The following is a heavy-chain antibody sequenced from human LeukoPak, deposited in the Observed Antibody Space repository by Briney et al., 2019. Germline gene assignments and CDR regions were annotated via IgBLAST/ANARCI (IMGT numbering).Heavy chain of an antibody. CDR2: VYYSGST. V-gene: IGHV4-59*08. J-gene: IGHJ4*02. CDR1: GGSISSYY. CDR3: ARHEAGTYLQY. D-gene: IGHD6-13*01. Sequence: SETLSLTCTVSGGSISSYYWSWIRQPPGRGLEWIGYVYYSGSTNYNSSLKSRVTISVDTSQNQFSLNLRSVTAADTAVYYCARHEAGTYLQYWGQGALVIFSA.